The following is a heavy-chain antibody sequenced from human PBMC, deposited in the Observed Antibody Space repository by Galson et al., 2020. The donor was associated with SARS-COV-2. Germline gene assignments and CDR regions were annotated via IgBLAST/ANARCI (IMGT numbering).Heavy chain of an antibody. CDR3: ARDLGGYSSG. Sequence: TGGSLRLSCAASGFTFSSYAMHWVRQAPGKGLEWVSFISYDGSYKYYADSVKGRFTISRDNSKNTLYLQMNSLRAEDTAVYYCARDLGGYSSGWGRGTLVTVSS. J-gene: IGHJ4*02. V-gene: IGHV3-30-3*01. CDR1: GFTFSSYA. CDR2: ISYDGSYK. D-gene: IGHD6-25*01.